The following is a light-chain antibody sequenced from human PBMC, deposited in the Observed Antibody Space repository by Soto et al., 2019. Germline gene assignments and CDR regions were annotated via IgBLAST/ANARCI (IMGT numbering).Light chain of an antibody. CDR3: NSYTSKSPVV. J-gene: IGLJ2*01. CDR2: EVS. Sequence: QSALTQPASVSGSPGQSITISCTGTSSDVGGYNYVSWYQQHPGKAPKLIIYEVSNRPSGVSNRFSGSKSGNTASLTISGLQAEDDAYYYCNSYTSKSPVVFGAGTKLTVL. V-gene: IGLV2-14*01. CDR1: SSDVGGYNY.